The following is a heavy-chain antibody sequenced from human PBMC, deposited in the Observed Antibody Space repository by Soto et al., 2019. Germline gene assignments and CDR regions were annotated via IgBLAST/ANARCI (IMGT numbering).Heavy chain of an antibody. Sequence: SETLSLTCTVSGGSISSYYLSWIRQPPGKGLEWIGYIYYSGSTNYNPSLKSRVTISVDTSKNQFSLKLSSVTAADTAVYYCASRRDGYYFDYWGQGTLVTVSS. CDR1: GGSISSYY. D-gene: IGHD5-12*01. CDR2: IYYSGST. V-gene: IGHV4-59*01. J-gene: IGHJ4*02. CDR3: ASRRDGYYFDY.